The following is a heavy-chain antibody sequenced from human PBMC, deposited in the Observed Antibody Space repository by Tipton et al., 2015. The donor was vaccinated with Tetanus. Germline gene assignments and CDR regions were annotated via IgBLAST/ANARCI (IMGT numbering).Heavy chain of an antibody. Sequence: SLRLSCAASGFTFTRYPMHWVRQAPGKGLEWVAVISYDGSNKYYADSVKGRFTISRDNSKNTLYLQMNSLRAEDTAVYYCAKDRELPYYYYGMDVWGQGTTVTVSS. J-gene: IGHJ6*02. CDR1: GFTFTRYP. CDR3: AKDRELPYYYYGMDV. CDR2: ISYDGSNK. V-gene: IGHV3-30*04. D-gene: IGHD1-26*01.